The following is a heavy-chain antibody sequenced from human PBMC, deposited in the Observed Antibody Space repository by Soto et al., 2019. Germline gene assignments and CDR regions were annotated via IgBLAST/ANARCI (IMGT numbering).Heavy chain of an antibody. CDR1: GYTFTSYG. J-gene: IGHJ6*02. CDR3: ARVLSLYCDYYYYYGMDV. V-gene: IGHV1-18*01. CDR2: ISAYNGNT. Sequence: QVQLVQSGAEVKKPGASVKVSCKASGYTFTSYGISWVRQAPGQGLEWMGWISAYNGNTNYAQKLQGRVTMTTDTSTSTAYMELRSLRSDDTAVYDCARVLSLYCDYYYYYGMDVWGQGTTVTVSS. D-gene: IGHD4-17*01.